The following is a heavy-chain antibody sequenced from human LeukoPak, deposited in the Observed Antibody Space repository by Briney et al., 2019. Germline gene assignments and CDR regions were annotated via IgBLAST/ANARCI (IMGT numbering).Heavy chain of an antibody. D-gene: IGHD2-21*02. CDR3: ARAGHIVVVTAIPTEFGP. Sequence: ASVKVSCKASGYTFTSYGISWVRQAPGQGLERMGWISAYNGNTNYAQKLQGRVTMTTDTSTSTAYMELRSLRSDDTAVYYCARAGHIVVVTAIPTEFGPWGQGTLVTVSS. J-gene: IGHJ5*02. CDR1: GYTFTSYG. CDR2: ISAYNGNT. V-gene: IGHV1-18*01.